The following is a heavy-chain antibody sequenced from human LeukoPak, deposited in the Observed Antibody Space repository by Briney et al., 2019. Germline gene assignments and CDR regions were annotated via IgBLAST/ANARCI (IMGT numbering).Heavy chain of an antibody. CDR3: ARIAAAGRPFDY. J-gene: IGHJ4*02. CDR2: IYYSGST. V-gene: IGHV4-59*01. D-gene: IGHD6-13*01. Sequence: SETLSLTCTVSGGSISSYYWSWIRQPPGKGLEWVGYIYYSGSTNYNPSLKSRVTISVDTSKNQFSLKLSSVTAADTAVYYCARIAAAGRPFDYWGQGTLVTVSS. CDR1: GGSISSYY.